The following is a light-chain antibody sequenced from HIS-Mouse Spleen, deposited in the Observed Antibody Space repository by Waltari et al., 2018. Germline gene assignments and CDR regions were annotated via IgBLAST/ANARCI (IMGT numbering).Light chain of an antibody. CDR1: SSDVGSYNL. Sequence: QSALTQPASVSGSPGQSTTTSCTGTSSDVGSYNLVPWYQQHPGKAPKRMLYEGSKRPSGVSNRFSGSKSGNTASLTISGLQAEDEADYYCCSYAGSSTLVFGGGTKLTVL. J-gene: IGLJ3*02. CDR2: EGS. V-gene: IGLV2-23*01. CDR3: CSYAGSSTLV.